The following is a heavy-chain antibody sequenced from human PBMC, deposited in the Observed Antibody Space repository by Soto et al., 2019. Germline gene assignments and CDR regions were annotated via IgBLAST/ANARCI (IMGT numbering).Heavy chain of an antibody. Sequence: SETLSLTCTVSGGSISSGDYYWSWIRQPPGKGLEWIGYIYYSGSTYYNPSLKSRVTISVDTSKNQFSLKLSSVTAADTAVYYCARGPPPNGYFDYWGQGTLVTVSS. CDR2: IYYSGST. V-gene: IGHV4-30-4*01. CDR1: GGSISSGDYY. J-gene: IGHJ4*02. CDR3: ARGPPPNGYFDY. D-gene: IGHD2-8*01.